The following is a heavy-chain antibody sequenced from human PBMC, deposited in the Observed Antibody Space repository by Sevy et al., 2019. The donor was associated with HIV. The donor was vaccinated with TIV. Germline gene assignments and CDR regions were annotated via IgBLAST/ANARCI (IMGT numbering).Heavy chain of an antibody. J-gene: IGHJ4*02. Sequence: SETLSLTCTVSGGSISISSYYWGWIRQPSGKGLEWIGSFYYSESTYYNPSLKSRVTISVDTSKYQFSLRLSSVTAADTAVYYCARAFRAVAGSYYFDYWGQGTLVTVSS. CDR3: ARAFRAVAGSYYFDY. D-gene: IGHD6-19*01. V-gene: IGHV4-39*01. CDR1: GGSISISSYY. CDR2: FYYSEST.